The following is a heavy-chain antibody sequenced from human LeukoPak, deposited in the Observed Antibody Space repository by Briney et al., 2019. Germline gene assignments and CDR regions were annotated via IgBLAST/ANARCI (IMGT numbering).Heavy chain of an antibody. J-gene: IGHJ4*02. V-gene: IGHV4-39*02. CDR2: IYLTGST. CDR3: ARAGFQSGGWFWY. D-gene: IGHD6-19*01. Sequence: KPSETLSLTCTVSGASIRSDSFYWVWIRQPPGKGLEWIGSIYLTGSTNYNPSLKSRLTVSVDTSKNQFSLKLTSVIAADTAVYYCARAGFQSGGWFWYWGQGSLVTVSS. CDR1: GASIRSDSFY.